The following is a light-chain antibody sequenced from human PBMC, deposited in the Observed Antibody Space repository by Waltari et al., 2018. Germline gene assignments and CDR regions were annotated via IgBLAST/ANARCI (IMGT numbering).Light chain of an antibody. CDR1: SLSTYY. J-gene: IGLJ2*01. V-gene: IGLV3-19*01. CDR3: NSRDTIGDHVV. Sequence: SSELTQDPAVSVALGQTVRITCQGDSLSTYYASWYQQKPGQAPVLVFYGKNNRPSGIPDRFSDSSSGNTASLIITGTQAEDEAVYYCNSRDTIGDHVVFGGGTKLTVL. CDR2: GKN.